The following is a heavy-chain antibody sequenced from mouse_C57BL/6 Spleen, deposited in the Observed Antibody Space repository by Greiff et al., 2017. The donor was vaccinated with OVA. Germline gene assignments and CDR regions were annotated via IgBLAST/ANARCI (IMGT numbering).Heavy chain of an antibody. V-gene: IGHV5-4*03. J-gene: IGHJ2*01. CDR3: ARGDWDFYFDY. Sequence: EVNVVESGGGLVKPGGSLKLSCAASGFTFSSYAMSWVRQTPEKRLEWVATISDGGSYTYYPDNVKGRFTISRDNAKNNLYLQMSHLKSEDTAMYYCARGDWDFYFDYWGQGTTLTVSS. CDR1: GFTFSSYA. D-gene: IGHD4-1*01. CDR2: ISDGGSYT.